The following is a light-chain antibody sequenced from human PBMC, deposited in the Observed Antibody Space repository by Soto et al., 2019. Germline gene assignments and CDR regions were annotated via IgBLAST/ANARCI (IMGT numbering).Light chain of an antibody. J-gene: IGLJ1*01. V-gene: IGLV2-8*01. Sequence: QSALTQPPSASGSPGQSVTITCTGTSSDVGGYNYVSWCQQHPGKAPKLKIDEVNKRPSWVHDHFSGAKSGNTASLTVSGLQAEDEGDYYCSSRAGSKRGFGTGTQLTVL. CDR3: SSRAGSKRG. CDR1: SSDVGGYNY. CDR2: EVN.